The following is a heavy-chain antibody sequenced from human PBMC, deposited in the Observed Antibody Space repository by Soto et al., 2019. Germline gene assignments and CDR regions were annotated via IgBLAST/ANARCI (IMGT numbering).Heavy chain of an antibody. CDR1: GGSFSGYY. CDR2: INHSGST. J-gene: IGHJ5*02. D-gene: IGHD2-15*01. V-gene: IGHV4-34*01. CDR3: ARTIVVVVAAETRRGTGFEP. Sequence: QVQLQQWGAGLLKPSETLSLTCAVYGGSFSGYYWSWIRQPPGKGLEWIGEINHSGSTNYNPSLNKRVNKPRDTAKNQFSLKLSSVTDADTAVYYCARTIVVVVAAETRRGTGFEPRGQRTLVTVSS.